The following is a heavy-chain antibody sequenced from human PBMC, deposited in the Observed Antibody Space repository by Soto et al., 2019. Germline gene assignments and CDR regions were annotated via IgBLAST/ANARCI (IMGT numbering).Heavy chain of an antibody. V-gene: IGHV4-39*01. CDR2: IFYLGSS. D-gene: IGHD3-3*02. J-gene: IGHJ5*02. CDR1: GDSIISSDFY. Sequence: PSETLSLTCTVSGDSIISSDFYWGWVRQPPGKGLEWIGSIFYLGSSYYNPSLESRLTMSVDTSKNQFSLRLRSVTAADTALYFCARHSLALRKNNCFDPWGQGIMVTVSS. CDR3: ARHSLALRKNNCFDP.